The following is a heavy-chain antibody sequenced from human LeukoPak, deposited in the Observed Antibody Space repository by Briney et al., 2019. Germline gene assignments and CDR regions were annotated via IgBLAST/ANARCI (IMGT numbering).Heavy chain of an antibody. V-gene: IGHV1-2*02. J-gene: IGHJ3*02. CDR2: INPNSGGT. CDR3: ARVCRVETTNDAFDI. D-gene: IGHD4-23*01. Sequence: ASVKVSCKASGYTLTGFYIHWVRQAPGQGLEWMGWINPNSGGTNYAQKFQGRVTMTRDTSISTAYIELSRLRSADTAVYYCARVCRVETTNDAFDIWGQGTMVTVSS. CDR1: GYTLTGFY.